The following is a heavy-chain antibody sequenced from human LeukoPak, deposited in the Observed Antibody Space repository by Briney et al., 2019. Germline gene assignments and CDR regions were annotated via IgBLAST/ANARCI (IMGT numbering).Heavy chain of an antibody. J-gene: IGHJ5*02. CDR3: ARVRRYYGSGSYYNPGRFDP. Sequence: GASVKVSCKASGHTFTGYYMHWVRQAPGQGLEWMGWINPNSGGTNYAQKFQGRVTMTRDTSISTAYMELSRLRSNDTAVYYCARVRRYYGSGSYYNPGRFDPWGQGTLVTVSS. CDR1: GHTFTGYY. CDR2: INPNSGGT. V-gene: IGHV1-2*02. D-gene: IGHD3-10*01.